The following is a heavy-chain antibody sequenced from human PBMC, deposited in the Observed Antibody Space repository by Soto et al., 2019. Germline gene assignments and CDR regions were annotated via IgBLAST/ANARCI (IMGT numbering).Heavy chain of an antibody. V-gene: IGHV1-18*04. D-gene: IGHD2-2*01. Sequence: ASVKVSCKASGYTFTSYGISWVRQAPGQGLEWMGWISAYNGNTNYAQKLQGRVTMTTDTSTSTAYMELRSLRSDDTAVYYCASGDIVVVPAAIYYYGMDVRGQGTTVTVSS. CDR1: GYTFTSYG. CDR3: ASGDIVVVPAAIYYYGMDV. J-gene: IGHJ6*02. CDR2: ISAYNGNT.